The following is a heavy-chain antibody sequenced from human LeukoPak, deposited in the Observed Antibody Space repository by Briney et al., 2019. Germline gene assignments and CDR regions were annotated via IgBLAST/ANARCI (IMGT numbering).Heavy chain of an antibody. Sequence: SETLSLTCTVSGGSTSSYYWSWIRQPPGKGLEWIGYIYYSGSTNYNPSLKSRVTISVDTSKNQFSLKLSSVTAADTAVYYCARGLYKGDYWYWFDPWGQGTLVTVSS. J-gene: IGHJ5*02. CDR3: ARGLYKGDYWYWFDP. D-gene: IGHD4-17*01. CDR2: IYYSGST. CDR1: GGSTSSYY. V-gene: IGHV4-59*01.